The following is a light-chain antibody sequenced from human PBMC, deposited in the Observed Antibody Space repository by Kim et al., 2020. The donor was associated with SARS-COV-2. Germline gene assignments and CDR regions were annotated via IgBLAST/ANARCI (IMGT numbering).Light chain of an antibody. CDR3: QFFGSSVWT. J-gene: IGKJ1*01. CDR2: GAS. Sequence: VLTQSPGPLSLSPGERAILSCRASHIIAGSFLAWYQQKPGQAPRLLIYGASSRATGIPDRFSGSQSGTDFTLTISRLEPEDFAVYYCQFFGSSVWTFGQGTKVDIK. V-gene: IGKV3-20*01. CDR1: HIIAGSF.